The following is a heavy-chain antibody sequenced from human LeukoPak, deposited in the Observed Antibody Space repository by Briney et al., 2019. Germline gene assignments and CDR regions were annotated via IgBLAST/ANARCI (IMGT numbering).Heavy chain of an antibody. Sequence: GASVKVSCKASGYPFTSYYMHWVRQAPGQGLEWMGIINPSGGNTSYAQKFQGRVTMTRDTSTSTVYMELRSLRSDDTAVYYCARATAYDYMDVWGKGTTVTVSS. CDR3: ARATAYDYMDV. CDR1: GYPFTSYY. V-gene: IGHV1-46*01. J-gene: IGHJ6*03. CDR2: INPSGGNT.